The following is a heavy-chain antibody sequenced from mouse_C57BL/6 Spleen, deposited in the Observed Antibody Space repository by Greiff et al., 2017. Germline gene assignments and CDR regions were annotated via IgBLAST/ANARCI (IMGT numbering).Heavy chain of an antibody. J-gene: IGHJ2*01. D-gene: IGHD1-1*01. V-gene: IGHV1-82*01. CDR1: GYAFSSSW. CDR2: IYPGDGDT. Sequence: QVQLQQSGPELVKPGASVKISCKASGYAFSSSWMNWVQQRPGKGLEWIGRIYPGDGDTNYNGKFKGKATLTADKSSSTAYMHLSSLTSEDSAVYFCAGGRDYGRSWDYYEDWGQVTTLTV. CDR3: AGGRDYGRSWDYYED.